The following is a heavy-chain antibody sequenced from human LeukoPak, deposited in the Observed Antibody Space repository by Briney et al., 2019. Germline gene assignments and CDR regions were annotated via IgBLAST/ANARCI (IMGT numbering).Heavy chain of an antibody. J-gene: IGHJ4*02. D-gene: IGHD3-22*01. CDR2: IRYDGSNK. Sequence: PGGSLRLSCAASGFTFSSYGMHWVRQAPGKGLEWVAFIRYDGSNKYYADSVKGRFTISRDNSKNTLYLQMNSLRAEDTAVYYCAKLAYDSSGYSPHDSVWWGQGTLVTVSS. CDR3: AKLAYDSSGYSPHDSVW. CDR1: GFTFSSYG. V-gene: IGHV3-30*02.